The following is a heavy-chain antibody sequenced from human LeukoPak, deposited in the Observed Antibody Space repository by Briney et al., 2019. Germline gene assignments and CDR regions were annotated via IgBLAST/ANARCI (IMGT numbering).Heavy chain of an antibody. D-gene: IGHD3-16*01. Sequence: PSETLSLTCTVSGDSIRGSSYYCGWIRQPPGKGLEWIGSIYYTGSTYYSPSLKSRVSISLDTSKNQFSLRLSFVTAADTAVYYCARHGGYYFDYWGQGSLVTVSS. CDR2: IYYTGST. CDR1: GDSIRGSSYY. CDR3: ARHGGYYFDY. V-gene: IGHV4-39*01. J-gene: IGHJ4*02.